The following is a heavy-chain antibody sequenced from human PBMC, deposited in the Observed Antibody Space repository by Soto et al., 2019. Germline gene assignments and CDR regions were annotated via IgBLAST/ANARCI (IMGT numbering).Heavy chain of an antibody. CDR1: GYIFIHCF. CDR3: ARSLGETTSLFDY. V-gene: IGHV1-46*01. D-gene: IGHD1-26*01. Sequence: QVQLVQSGAEMKQPGASVKLSCQASGYIFIHCFMHWVRQAPGQGLEWMGGINPSSGTTTYAQKFQGRVTVTRDTSTRTVYMDLSSLGSGDTAMYYCARSLGETTSLFDYWGQGSLVTVSA. CDR2: INPSSGTT. J-gene: IGHJ4*02.